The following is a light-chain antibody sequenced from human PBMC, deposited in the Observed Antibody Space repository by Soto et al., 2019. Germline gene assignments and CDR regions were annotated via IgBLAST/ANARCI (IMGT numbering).Light chain of an antibody. J-gene: IGLJ1*01. CDR3: TSYTTSSTYV. CDR2: EVS. CDR1: SSDVGGNKY. Sequence: QSVLTQPASVSGSPGQSITISCTGTSSDVGGNKYVSWYQQYPGKAPKLMIFEVSKRPSGVSNRFSGSKSGKTAFLTISGLQTADEADYYCTSYTTSSTYVFGTGTKVTVL. V-gene: IGLV2-14*01.